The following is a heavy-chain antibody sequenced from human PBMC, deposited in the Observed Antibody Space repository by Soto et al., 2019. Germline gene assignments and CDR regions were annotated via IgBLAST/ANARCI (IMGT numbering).Heavy chain of an antibody. CDR3: QGIAVAGPEDYDY. CDR2: IYYSGST. Sequence: SETLSLTCTVSGGSISSGGYYWSWIRQHPGKGLEWIGYIYYSGSTYYNPSLKSRVTISVDTSKNQFSLKLSSVTAADTAVYYCQGIAVAGPEDYDYWGQGTLVTVSS. CDR1: GGSISSGGYY. J-gene: IGHJ4*02. V-gene: IGHV4-31*03. D-gene: IGHD6-19*01.